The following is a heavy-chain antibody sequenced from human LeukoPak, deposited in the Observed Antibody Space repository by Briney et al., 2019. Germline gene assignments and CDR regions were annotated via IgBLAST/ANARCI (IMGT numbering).Heavy chain of an antibody. CDR1: GGTFSSYA. V-gene: IGHV1-69*13. D-gene: IGHD3-3*01. CDR2: IIPIFGTA. J-gene: IGHJ4*02. CDR3: ARERGYDFWSGGRLDY. Sequence: ASVKVSCKASGGTFSSYAISWVRQAPGQGLEWMGGIIPIFGTANYAQKFQSRVTITADESTSTAYMELSSLRSEDTAVYYCARERGYDFWSGGRLDYWGQGTLVTVSS.